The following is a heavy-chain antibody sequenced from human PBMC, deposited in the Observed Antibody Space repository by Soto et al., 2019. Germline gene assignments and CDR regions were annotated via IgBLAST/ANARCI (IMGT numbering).Heavy chain of an antibody. J-gene: IGHJ6*03. CDR3: AKRAAASDIAAPMSLGNSYHYKDV. CDR2: ISSSADTI. CDR1: GFTFSSYA. Sequence: PGGSLRLSCTASGFTFSSYAMRWVRQAPGKGLEWVSAISSSADTIYYADSVRGRFTISRDNSKNTVYLQMNSLRAEDTAVYYCAKRAAASDIAAPMSLGNSYHYKDVWGKGTTVTVSS. D-gene: IGHD2-2*01. V-gene: IGHV3-23*01.